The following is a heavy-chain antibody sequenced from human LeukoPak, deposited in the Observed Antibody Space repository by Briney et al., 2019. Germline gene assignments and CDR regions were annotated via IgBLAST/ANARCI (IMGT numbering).Heavy chain of an antibody. V-gene: IGHV3-13*01. CDR2: IGKSGHT. J-gene: IGHJ4*02. D-gene: IGHD2-15*01. CDR1: GFTFSSYD. Sequence: GGSLRLSCAASGFTFSSYDMHWVRQVPGKGLEWVSGIGKSGHTYYAGSVKGRFTISRENAKNSLYLQMNDLRAGETAVYYCASGAEGWNYWGQGTLVTVSS. CDR3: ASGAEGWNY.